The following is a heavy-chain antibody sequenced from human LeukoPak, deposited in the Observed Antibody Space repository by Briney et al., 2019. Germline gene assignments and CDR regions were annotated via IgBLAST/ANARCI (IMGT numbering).Heavy chain of an antibody. CDR1: GFTFRSYW. CDR3: ARDYSTVTTFFDY. Sequence: GGSLRLSCAASGFTFRSYWMSCVRQAPGKGLEWVSYITSGGTTIYYADSVKGRFTISRDNAKNSLYLQMNSLRAEDTAVYYCARDYSTVTTFFDYWGQGTLVTVSS. V-gene: IGHV3-48*01. J-gene: IGHJ4*02. D-gene: IGHD4-17*01. CDR2: ITSGGTTI.